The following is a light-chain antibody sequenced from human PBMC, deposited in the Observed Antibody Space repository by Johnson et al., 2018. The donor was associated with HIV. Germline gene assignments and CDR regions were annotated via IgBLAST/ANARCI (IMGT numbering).Light chain of an antibody. CDR3: GTWDSSLCAPYV. Sequence: QSVLTQSPSVSAAPGQKVTISCSGSSSNIGNNYVSWYQQLPETAPKLLIYDNNKRPSGIPDRFSGSKSGTSATLGITGLQTGDEADYYCGTWDSSLCAPYVFGTGNKVTVL. CDR1: SSNIGNNY. V-gene: IGLV1-51*01. J-gene: IGLJ1*01. CDR2: DNN.